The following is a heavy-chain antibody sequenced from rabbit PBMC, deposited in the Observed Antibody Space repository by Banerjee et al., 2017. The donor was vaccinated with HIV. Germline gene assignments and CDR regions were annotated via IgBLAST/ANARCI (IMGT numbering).Heavy chain of an antibody. J-gene: IGHJ6*01. V-gene: IGHV1S21*01. CDR3: VRALYGGTTTL. D-gene: IGHD2-1*01. Sequence: EQLVESGGGLVTLGGSLKLSCKASGIDFSHYGISWVRQVLGKGLEWIGYIDPVFRSTYYASWAKGRFTISKTSTTVDLKMTSLTAADTATYFCVRALYGGTTTLWGQGTLVTVS. CDR2: IDPVFRST. CDR1: GIDFSHYG.